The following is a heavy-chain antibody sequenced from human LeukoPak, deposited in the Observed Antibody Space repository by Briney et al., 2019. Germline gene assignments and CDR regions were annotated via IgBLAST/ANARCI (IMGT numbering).Heavy chain of an antibody. CDR3: ARHFWGDGYFDY. D-gene: IGHD3-16*01. Sequence: SETLSLTCTVSGGSISSYYWSWIRQPPGKGLEWIGYIYYSGSTNYNPSLKSRVTISVDTSKNQFSLKLSSVTAADTAVYYCARHFWGDGYFDYWGQGTLVTVSS. V-gene: IGHV4-59*08. CDR2: IYYSGST. CDR1: GGSISSYY. J-gene: IGHJ4*02.